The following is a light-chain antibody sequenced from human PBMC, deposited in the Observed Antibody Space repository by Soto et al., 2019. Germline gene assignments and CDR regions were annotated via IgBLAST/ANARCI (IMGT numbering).Light chain of an antibody. V-gene: IGLV4-69*01. CDR2: VDSDGRH. CDR3: QTWGTGVSVV. CDR1: SDYTTYA. J-gene: IGLJ2*01. Sequence: QLVLTQSPSASASLGASVKLTCTVNSDYTTYAIAWHQQQPEKGPRYLMKVDSDGRHIKGDGIPDRFSGSSSGAERYLTISSLQSEDEADYYCQTWGTGVSVVFGGGTKLTVL.